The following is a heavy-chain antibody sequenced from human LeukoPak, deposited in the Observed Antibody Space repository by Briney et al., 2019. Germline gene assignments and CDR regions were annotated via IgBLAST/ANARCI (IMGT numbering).Heavy chain of an antibody. D-gene: IGHD2-2*01. CDR1: GYTFTGYY. Sequence: GASVKVSCKASGYTFTGYYMHWVRQAPGQGLEWMGWINPNSGGTNYAQKFQGRVTMTRDTSISTAYMELSRLRSEDTAVYCCARVYCSSTSCYAEGWAFDIWGQGTMVTVSS. J-gene: IGHJ3*02. CDR2: INPNSGGT. V-gene: IGHV1-2*02. CDR3: ARVYCSSTSCYAEGWAFDI.